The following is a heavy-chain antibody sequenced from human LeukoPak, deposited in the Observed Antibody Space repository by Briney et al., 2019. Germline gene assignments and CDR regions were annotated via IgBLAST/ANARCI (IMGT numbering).Heavy chain of an antibody. V-gene: IGHV3-23*01. Sequence: PGRSLRLSCAASGFTFSSYAMSWVRQAPGKGLEWVSAISGSGGSTYYADSVKGRFTISRDNSKNTLYLQMNSLRAEDTAVYYCAKDPLRYYDSSGYYYFDYWGQGTLVTVSS. J-gene: IGHJ4*02. CDR3: AKDPLRYYDSSGYYYFDY. CDR1: GFTFSSYA. CDR2: ISGSGGST. D-gene: IGHD3-22*01.